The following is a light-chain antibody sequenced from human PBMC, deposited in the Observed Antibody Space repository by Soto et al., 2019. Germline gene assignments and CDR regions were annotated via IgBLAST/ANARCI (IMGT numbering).Light chain of an antibody. CDR3: QQYDNWPWT. Sequence: KLLTQSPGTLSLSPGERATLFCRASQSLSSSLAWYQQKSGQAPRLIIYGTSRRATGVPVRFSGSGSGTDFTLTISSLQSEDFGVYFCQQYDNWPWTFGQGT. J-gene: IGKJ1*01. CDR2: GTS. CDR1: QSLSSS. V-gene: IGKV3-15*01.